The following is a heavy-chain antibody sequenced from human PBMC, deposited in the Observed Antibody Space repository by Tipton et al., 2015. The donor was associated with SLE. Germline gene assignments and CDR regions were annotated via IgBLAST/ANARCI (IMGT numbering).Heavy chain of an antibody. CDR2: IYYSGNT. Sequence: TLSLTCTVSGGSISSSSYYWGWIRQPPGKGLEWIGSIYYSGNTYYSPSLKSRVTISVDTSKNQFSLKMRSVTAADTAVYYCARVQRFLRVPSYYYYMDVWGKGTTVTVSS. J-gene: IGHJ6*03. D-gene: IGHD3-3*01. V-gene: IGHV4-39*07. CDR3: ARVQRFLRVPSYYYYMDV. CDR1: GGSISSSSYY.